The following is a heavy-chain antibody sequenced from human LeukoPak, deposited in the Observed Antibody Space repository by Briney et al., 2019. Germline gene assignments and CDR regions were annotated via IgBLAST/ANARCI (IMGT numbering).Heavy chain of an antibody. CDR3: ARGFVGHNWFDP. Sequence: PGGSLRLSCAASGFTFSSYAMSWVRQAPGKGLEWVSSISNSGDSTYYADSVKGRFTISRDNSKNTLYLQINSLRAEDTAVYYCARGFVGHNWFDPWGQGTLVTVSS. D-gene: IGHD6-6*01. CDR2: ISNSGDST. J-gene: IGHJ5*02. V-gene: IGHV3-23*01. CDR1: GFTFSSYA.